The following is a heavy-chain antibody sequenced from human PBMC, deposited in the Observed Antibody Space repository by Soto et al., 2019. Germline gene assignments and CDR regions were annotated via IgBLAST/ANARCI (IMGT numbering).Heavy chain of an antibody. V-gene: IGHV4-34*01. D-gene: IGHD1-20*01. J-gene: IGHJ4*02. CDR3: ARHGGKLGITGTMGNFDY. CDR1: GGSFSDFH. CDR2: IHHGGTT. Sequence: SETLSLTCAVFGGSFSDFHWTWIRQPPGKGLEWIGEIHHGGTTNYNPSLQSRVTISVDTSNNQFSLKLTSVTAADTSVYYCARHGGKLGITGTMGNFDYWGQGSLVTVSS.